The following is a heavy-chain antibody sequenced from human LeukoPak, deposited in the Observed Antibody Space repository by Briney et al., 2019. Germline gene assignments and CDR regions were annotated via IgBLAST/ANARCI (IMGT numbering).Heavy chain of an antibody. Sequence: APVKVSCKASGYTFTGYYMHWVRQAPGQGLEWMGWINPNSGDTNYAQNFQGRVTMTWDTSISTAYMELRNLRSDDTALYYCARNSGYNPPSFVDNWGQGTLVTVSS. D-gene: IGHD5-12*01. CDR3: ARNSGYNPPSFVDN. CDR1: GYTFTGYY. J-gene: IGHJ4*02. CDR2: INPNSGDT. V-gene: IGHV1-2*02.